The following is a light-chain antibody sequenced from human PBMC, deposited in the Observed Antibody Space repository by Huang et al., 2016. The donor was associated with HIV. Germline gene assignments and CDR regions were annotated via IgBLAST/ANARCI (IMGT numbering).Light chain of an antibody. Sequence: DILMTQSPSSLSTSVGGRVTITCRASQGIGNYLAWYQQKPGKVPKLLIYGTSTLQSGVASRFSGSGSGTDFTLTISSLRPEDVATYYCQKYSSVPHTFGPGTKVDI. J-gene: IGKJ3*01. V-gene: IGKV1-27*01. CDR2: GTS. CDR3: QKYSSVPHT. CDR1: QGIGNY.